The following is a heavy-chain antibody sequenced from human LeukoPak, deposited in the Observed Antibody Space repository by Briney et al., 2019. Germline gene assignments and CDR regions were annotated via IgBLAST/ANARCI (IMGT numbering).Heavy chain of an antibody. V-gene: IGHV3-7*04. CDR3: TRVGYIDEGIDY. CDR2: IKQDGSKK. Sequence: GGSLRLSCAASGFTFNLAWINWVRQAPGKGLEWVANIKQDGSKKSYVDSVKGRFTISRDNAKNSLYLQMNSLRAEDTAIYYCTRVGYIDEGIDYWGQGTLVTVSS. CDR1: GFTFNLAW. D-gene: IGHD5-24*01. J-gene: IGHJ4*02.